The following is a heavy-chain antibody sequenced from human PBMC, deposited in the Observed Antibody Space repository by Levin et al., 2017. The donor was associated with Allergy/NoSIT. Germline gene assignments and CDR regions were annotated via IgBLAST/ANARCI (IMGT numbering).Heavy chain of an antibody. CDR2: VSWDGGST. D-gene: IGHD2/OR15-2a*01. J-gene: IGHJ5*01. CDR1: GFTFDDYT. CDR3: VKGSAIRDYFNWFES. V-gene: IGHV3-43*01. Sequence: GESLKISCAASGFTFDDYTMHWVRQAPGRGLEWVSLVSWDGGSTSYADSVKGRFTISRDNSKNSLYLQMNSLRTEDTALYYCVKGSAIRDYFNWFESWGQGTLVTFSS.